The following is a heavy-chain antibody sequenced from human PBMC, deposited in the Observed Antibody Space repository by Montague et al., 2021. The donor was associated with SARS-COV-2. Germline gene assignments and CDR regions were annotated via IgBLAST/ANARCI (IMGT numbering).Heavy chain of an antibody. V-gene: IGHV2-70*01. CDR2: IDWDDDK. CDR1: GFSLSTSGMC. CDR3: ARIRGDILGGYYYGMDV. Sequence: PALVKPTQTLTLTCTFSGFSLSTSGMCMSWIRQPPGKALEWLAPIDWDDDKYYSTSLKTRLTISKDTSKNQVVLTMTNMDPVDTATYYCARIRGDILGGYYYGMDVWGQGTTVTVSS. J-gene: IGHJ6*02. D-gene: IGHD3-9*01.